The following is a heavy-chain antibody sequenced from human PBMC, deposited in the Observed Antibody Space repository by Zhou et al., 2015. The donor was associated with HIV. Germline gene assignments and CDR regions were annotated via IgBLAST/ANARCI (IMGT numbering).Heavy chain of an antibody. Sequence: QVQLVQSGAEVKKPGSSVKVSCKASGGTFSSYAISWVRQAPGQGLEWMGGIIPIFGTANYAQKFQGRVTITADESTSTAYMELSSLRSEDTAVYYCARVSDYDFWSGYQKYYYMDVWGKGTTVTVSS. J-gene: IGHJ6*03. D-gene: IGHD3-3*01. CDR3: ARVSDYDFWSGYQKYYYMDV. CDR1: GGTFSSYA. V-gene: IGHV1-69*01. CDR2: IIPIFGTA.